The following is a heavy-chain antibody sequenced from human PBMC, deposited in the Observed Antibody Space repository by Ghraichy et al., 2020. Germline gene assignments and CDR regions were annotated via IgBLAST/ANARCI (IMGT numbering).Heavy chain of an antibody. J-gene: IGHJ6*02. D-gene: IGHD6-13*01. V-gene: IGHV3-33*01. CDR3: ARGGQQLDGSIYYDSGMDV. CDR2: IWYDGSNK. CDR1: GFTFSSYG. Sequence: GGSLRLSCAASGFTFSSYGMHWVRQAPGKGLEWVAVIWYDGSNKYYADSVKGRFTISRDNSKNTLYLQMNSLRAEDTAVYYCARGGQQLDGSIYYDSGMDVWDQGPTVTVSS.